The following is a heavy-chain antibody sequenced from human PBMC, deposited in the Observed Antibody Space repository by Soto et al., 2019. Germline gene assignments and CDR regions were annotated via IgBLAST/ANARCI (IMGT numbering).Heavy chain of an antibody. D-gene: IGHD5-18*01. J-gene: IGHJ4*02. Sequence: QVQLQESGPGLVRPSQTLSLTCTVSGDSITSGDYYWTWIRQPPAKGLEWLGCIYSSVNTYYSPSLMSSITISIDTSNNQFFLRLSSVSAADTAIYYCATTDARGYSYGARDFWGQGTVVPVSS. CDR2: IYSSVNT. V-gene: IGHV4-30-4*01. CDR3: ATTDARGYSYGARDF. CDR1: GDSITSGDYY.